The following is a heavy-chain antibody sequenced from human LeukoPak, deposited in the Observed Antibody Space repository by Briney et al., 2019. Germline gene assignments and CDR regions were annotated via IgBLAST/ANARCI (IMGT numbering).Heavy chain of an antibody. CDR2: IIPIFGTA. J-gene: IGHJ4*02. CDR3: AQSPEGYCSSTSCFDY. V-gene: IGHV1-69*13. Sequence: SVTVSCMASGGTFSSYAISWVRQAPGQGVEWMGGIIPIFGTANYAQKFQGRVTITADESTSTAYMELSSLRSEDTAVYYCAQSPEGYCSSTSCFDYWGQGTLVTVSS. CDR1: GGTFSSYA. D-gene: IGHD2-2*01.